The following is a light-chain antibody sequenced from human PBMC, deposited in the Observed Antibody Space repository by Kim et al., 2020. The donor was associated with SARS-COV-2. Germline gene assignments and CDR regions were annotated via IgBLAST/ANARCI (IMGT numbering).Light chain of an antibody. CDR3: QAWDSSTHWV. CDR2: QDS. CDR1: KLGDKY. J-gene: IGLJ3*02. Sequence: SYELTQPPSVSVSPGQTASITCSGDKLGDKYACWYQRKPGQYPVLVIYQDSKRPSGIPDRFSGSNSGNTATLTISGTQAMDEADYYCQAWDSSTHWVFGGGTQLTVL. V-gene: IGLV3-1*01.